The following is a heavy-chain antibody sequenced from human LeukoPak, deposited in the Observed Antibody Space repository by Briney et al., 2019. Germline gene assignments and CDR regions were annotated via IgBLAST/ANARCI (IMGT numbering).Heavy chain of an antibody. D-gene: IGHD3-22*01. V-gene: IGHV1-69*13. CDR1: GGTFSSYA. CDR2: IIPIFGTA. CDR3: ARDGYDSSGYYFPIDY. J-gene: IGHJ4*02. Sequence: SGKVSCKASGGTFSSYAISWVRQAPGQGLEWMGGIIPIFGTANYAQKFQGRVTITADESTSTAYMELSSLRSEDTAVYYCARDGYDSSGYYFPIDYWGQGTLVTVSS.